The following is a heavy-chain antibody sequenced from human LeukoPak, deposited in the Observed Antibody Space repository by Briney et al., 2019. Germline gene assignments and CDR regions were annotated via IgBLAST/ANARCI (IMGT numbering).Heavy chain of an antibody. CDR3: ASALRGVITN. V-gene: IGHV3-74*01. CDR1: GFTFSTSW. D-gene: IGHD3-10*01. J-gene: IGHJ4*02. Sequence: GGSLRLSCAASGFTFSTSWMHWVRQAPGKGLVWVSRISSDGSITDYADCVKGRFTISRDNAKNTLYLQMNSLRAEDTAVYYCASALRGVITNWGQGTLVAVSS. CDR2: ISSDGSIT.